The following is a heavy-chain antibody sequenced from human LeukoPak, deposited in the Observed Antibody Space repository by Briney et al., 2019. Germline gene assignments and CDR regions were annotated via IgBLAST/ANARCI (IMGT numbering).Heavy chain of an antibody. Sequence: KPSETLSLICTVSGGSVSSSSYYWGWIRQPPGKGLEWIGRIYYSGSTCYNPSLKSRVTISVDTSKTQFSLKLSSVTAADTAVYYCAAAYYDILTGYYYDAFDIWGQGTMVAVSS. CDR2: IYYSGST. CDR1: GGSVSSSSYY. CDR3: AAAYYDILTGYYYDAFDI. J-gene: IGHJ3*02. D-gene: IGHD3-9*01. V-gene: IGHV4-39*01.